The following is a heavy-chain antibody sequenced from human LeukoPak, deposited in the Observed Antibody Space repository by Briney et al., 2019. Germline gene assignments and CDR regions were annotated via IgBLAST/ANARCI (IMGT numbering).Heavy chain of an antibody. Sequence: GGSLRLSCAASGFTFSNYDMGWVRQAPGKGLEWVSVISAGGNNTLYADSVRGRFTISRDNSRNAVDLQMNSLRAEDTAVYYCGKRSTSLRGRGNYWGQGALVTVSS. CDR2: ISAGGNNT. CDR1: GFTFSNYD. V-gene: IGHV3-23*01. CDR3: GKRSTSLRGRGNY. D-gene: IGHD2-2*01. J-gene: IGHJ4*02.